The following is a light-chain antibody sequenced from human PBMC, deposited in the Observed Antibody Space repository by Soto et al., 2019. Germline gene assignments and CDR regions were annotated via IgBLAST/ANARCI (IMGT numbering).Light chain of an antibody. CDR1: QSISSW. J-gene: IGKJ4*01. V-gene: IGKV1-5*03. CDR2: KAS. CDR3: QQFNSYLLT. Sequence: DIQMTQSPSTLSASVGDRVTVTCRASQSISSWLAWYQQKPGKAPKLLIYKASSLESGVPSRFSGSGSGTEFTLTISSLQPDDFATYYCQQFNSYLLTFGGGTKVEIK.